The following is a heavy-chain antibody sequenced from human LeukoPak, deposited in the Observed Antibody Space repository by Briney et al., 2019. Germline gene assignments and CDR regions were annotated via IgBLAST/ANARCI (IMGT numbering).Heavy chain of an antibody. CDR3: ARTHSSGYYNYYYYYGMDV. CDR1: GFTFSSYA. Sequence: RGSLRLSCAASGFTFSSYAMHWVRQAPGKGMEWVAVISYDGSNKYYADSVKGRFTISRDNSKNTLYLQMNSLRAEDTAVYYCARTHSSGYYNYYYYYGMDVWGQGTTVTVSS. CDR2: ISYDGSNK. V-gene: IGHV3-30-3*01. J-gene: IGHJ6*02. D-gene: IGHD3-22*01.